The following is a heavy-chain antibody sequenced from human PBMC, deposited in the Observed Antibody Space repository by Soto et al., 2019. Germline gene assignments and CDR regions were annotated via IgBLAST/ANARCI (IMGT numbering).Heavy chain of an antibody. V-gene: IGHV3-66*01. CDR1: GFTVTDIY. Sequence: EVQLVESGGGLVQPGGSLRLSCVASGFTVTDIYMNWVRQAPGKGLEWVSVIYKDFTDYADFVRGRFSVSTDTSKNALYLQLDNLRSEGTAVYYWAREPRYCSGGSCSIMGDAFDIWGQGAMGTVSS. CDR3: AREPRYCSGGSCSIMGDAFDI. J-gene: IGHJ3*02. CDR2: IYKDFT. D-gene: IGHD2-15*01.